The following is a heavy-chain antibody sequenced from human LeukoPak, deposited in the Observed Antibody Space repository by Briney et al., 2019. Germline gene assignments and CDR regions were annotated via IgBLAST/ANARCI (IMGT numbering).Heavy chain of an antibody. V-gene: IGHV4-39*01. CDR1: GGSISSSYH. J-gene: IGHJ4*02. CDR3: ARHGHIYPFDY. Sequence: PSETLSLTCTVSGGSISSSYHWAWIRQPPGKGLEWIGNIYYSGSTNYKPSLKSRVTISIDTSKNQFSLKLTSVTAADTAVYYCARHGHIYPFDYWGQGTLVTVSS. CDR2: IYYSGST. D-gene: IGHD2-21*01.